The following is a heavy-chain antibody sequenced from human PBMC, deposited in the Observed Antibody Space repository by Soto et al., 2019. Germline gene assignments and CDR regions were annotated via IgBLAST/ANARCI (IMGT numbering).Heavy chain of an antibody. Sequence: GGSLRLSCAASGFTFSSDAMSWVRQAPGKGLEWVSAISGSGGSTYYADSVKGRFTISRDNSKNTLYLQMNSLRAEDTAVYYCAKFLGVFVLVPAAPYYYYMYVWGKGTTVTVSS. J-gene: IGHJ6*03. CDR1: GFTFSSDA. D-gene: IGHD2-2*01. CDR3: AKFLGVFVLVPAAPYYYYMYV. CDR2: ISGSGGST. V-gene: IGHV3-23*01.